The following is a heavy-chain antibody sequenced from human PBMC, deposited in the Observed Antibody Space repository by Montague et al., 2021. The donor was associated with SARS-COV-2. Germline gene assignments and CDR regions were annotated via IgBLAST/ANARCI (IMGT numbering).Heavy chain of an antibody. Sequence: SETLSLTCTVSGGSISSSSYYWGWIRQPPGKGLEWIGSIYYSGSTYYNPSLKSRVTISVDTSKNQFSLKLSSVTAADTAVYYCARGYSSYEDPTVFDPWGQGTMVTVSS. CDR3: ARGYSSYEDPTVFDP. V-gene: IGHV4-39*01. CDR2: IYYSGST. D-gene: IGHD5-12*01. J-gene: IGHJ5*02. CDR1: GGSISSSSYY.